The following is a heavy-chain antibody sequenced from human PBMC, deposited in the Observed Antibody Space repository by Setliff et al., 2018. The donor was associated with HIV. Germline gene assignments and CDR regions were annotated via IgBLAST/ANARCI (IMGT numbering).Heavy chain of an antibody. CDR1: GGSISSNW. Sequence: PSETLSLTCAVSGGSISSNWWSWVRQSPGKGLEWIGEIYHSGSTHYNPSLQSRVTISVDKSKSQFSLKLNSVTAAGTAVYYCGGNGYYSIDYWGQGTLVTVSS. CDR2: IYHSGST. V-gene: IGHV4-4*02. CDR3: GGNGYYSIDY. D-gene: IGHD3-22*01. J-gene: IGHJ4*02.